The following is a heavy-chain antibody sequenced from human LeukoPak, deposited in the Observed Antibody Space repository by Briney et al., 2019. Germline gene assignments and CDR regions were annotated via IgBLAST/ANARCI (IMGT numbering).Heavy chain of an antibody. J-gene: IGHJ4*02. D-gene: IGHD3-16*02. CDR1: GYTFTSYY. Sequence: ASVKVSCKASGYTFTSYYMHWVRQAPGQGPEWMGIINSSGGSTTYAQKFQGRVSMTRDTSTSTVYMELRSLRSEDTAVYYCARERLVELSLDYWGQGTLVTVSS. V-gene: IGHV1-46*01. CDR2: INSSGGST. CDR3: ARERLVELSLDY.